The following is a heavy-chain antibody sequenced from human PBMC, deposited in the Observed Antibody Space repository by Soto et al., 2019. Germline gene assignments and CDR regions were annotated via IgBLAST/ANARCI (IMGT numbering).Heavy chain of an antibody. V-gene: IGHV4-31*03. CDR3: AKNETTRPWFDP. CDR2: IYYIGTT. CDR1: GGSIRYGNYY. Sequence: QVQLQESGPGLVKASQTLSLTCTVSGGSIRYGNYYWSWIRQLPGKGLEWIGNIYYIGTTSYNPSLKSRVIISIDTSKNQFSLELTSVLAADTAVYYCAKNETTRPWFDPWGQGTLVTVSS. J-gene: IGHJ5*02. D-gene: IGHD1-1*01.